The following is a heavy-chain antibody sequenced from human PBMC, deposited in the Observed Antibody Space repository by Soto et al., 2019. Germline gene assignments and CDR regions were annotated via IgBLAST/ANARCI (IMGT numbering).Heavy chain of an antibody. CDR1: GYTFTSEC. J-gene: IGHJ4*02. CDR2: ISAYNGNA. V-gene: IGHV1-18*01. Sequence: XSVKKSCGAPGYTFTSECNNWGRQAPGEGLEWMGWISAYNGNANYAQKLQGRVTMTTDTSTSTAYMELRSLRSDDTGVYYCAREWYDSSGYSIKDGDFDYWGQGTLVTVSS. D-gene: IGHD3-22*01. CDR3: AREWYDSSGYSIKDGDFDY.